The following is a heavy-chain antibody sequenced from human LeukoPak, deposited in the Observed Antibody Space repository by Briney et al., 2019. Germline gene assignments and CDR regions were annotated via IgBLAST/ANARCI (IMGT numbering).Heavy chain of an antibody. V-gene: IGHV4-34*01. D-gene: IGHD2-2*02. CDR3: ARLGYWSSTRCDRSYDYYYMDV. CDR2: INHSGST. Sequence: SETLSLTCAVYVGSFSGYYWSWIRQPPGKGLEWIGEINHSGSTNYNPSLKSRVTISVDTSKNQFSLKLSSVTAADTAVYYCARLGYWSSTRCDRSYDYYYMDVWGKGTTVTVSS. CDR1: VGSFSGYY. J-gene: IGHJ6*03.